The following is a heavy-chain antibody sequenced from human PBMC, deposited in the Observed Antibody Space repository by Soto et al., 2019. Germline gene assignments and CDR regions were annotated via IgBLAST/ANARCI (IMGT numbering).Heavy chain of an antibody. D-gene: IGHD6-6*01. Sequence: ESLKISCSVSGYTFANHSIAWVRQMPGKGLEYMGIIYPGDSDTRYSPSLQGHVTISADKPMTTAFLQWNSLCASDTAMYYCARSPLSSGVAVRPVTPVLYYFDCWGQGTQVTVSS. J-gene: IGHJ4*02. CDR3: ARSPLSSGVAVRPVTPVLYYFDC. CDR1: GYTFANHS. V-gene: IGHV5-51*04. CDR2: IYPGDSDT.